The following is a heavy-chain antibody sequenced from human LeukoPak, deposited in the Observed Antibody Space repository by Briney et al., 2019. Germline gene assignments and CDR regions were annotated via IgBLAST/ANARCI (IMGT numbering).Heavy chain of an antibody. V-gene: IGHV1-18*01. CDR1: GYTFTSYG. J-gene: IGHJ4*02. Sequence: ASVKVSCKASGYTFTSYGISWVRQAPRQGLEWMGWISAYNGNTNYAQKLQGRVTMTTDTSTSTAYMELRSLRSDDTAVYYGARDNGGWFWVDYWGQGTLVTVSS. CDR2: ISAYNGNT. D-gene: IGHD6-19*01. CDR3: ARDNGGWFWVDY.